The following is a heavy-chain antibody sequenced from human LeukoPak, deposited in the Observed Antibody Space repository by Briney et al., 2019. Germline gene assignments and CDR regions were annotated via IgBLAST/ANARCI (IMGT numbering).Heavy chain of an antibody. Sequence: PGGSLGLSCTASGFTVSSHYISWVRQAPGKGLEWVSCIYSGGSTYYADSVKGRFTISRDNSKNTVFLQMNSLRAEDTAMYYCARGGWTYGRYYYFDYWGQGSLVTVSS. CDR2: IYSGGST. D-gene: IGHD1-26*01. V-gene: IGHV3-53*01. J-gene: IGHJ4*02. CDR3: ARGGWTYGRYYYFDY. CDR1: GFTVSSHY.